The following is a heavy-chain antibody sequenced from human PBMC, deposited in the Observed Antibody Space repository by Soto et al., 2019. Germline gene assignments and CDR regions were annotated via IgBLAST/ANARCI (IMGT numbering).Heavy chain of an antibody. J-gene: IGHJ4*02. D-gene: IGHD6-19*01. CDR3: AAGYSSGWYGRYVY. CDR2: IVVGSGNT. CDR1: GFTFTSSA. Sequence: SSVKVSCKASGFTFTSSAAQWVRQARGQRLEWIGWIVVGSGNTNYAQKFQERVTITRDMSTSTAYMELSSLRSEDTAVYYCAAGYSSGWYGRYVYWGQGTLVTVSS. V-gene: IGHV1-58*01.